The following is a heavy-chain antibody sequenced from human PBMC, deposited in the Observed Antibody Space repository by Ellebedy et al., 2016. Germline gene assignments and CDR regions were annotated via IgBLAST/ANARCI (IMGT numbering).Heavy chain of an antibody. CDR1: GYTFTNYW. J-gene: IGHJ4*02. CDR2: IHPGDSDT. CDR3: ARLARSDDRSAYYLDY. Sequence: GESLKISXKSSGYTFTNYWIAWVRQMPGKGLEWMVIIHPGDSDTRYNPSLQGRVTISGDKSISTAYLQWSSLEASDTDMYYCARLARSDDRSAYYLDYWGPGTLVTVSS. D-gene: IGHD3-22*01. V-gene: IGHV5-51*01.